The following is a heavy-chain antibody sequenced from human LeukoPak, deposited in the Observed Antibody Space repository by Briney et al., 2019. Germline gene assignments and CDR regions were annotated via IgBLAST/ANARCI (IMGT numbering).Heavy chain of an antibody. CDR3: ARASWRGSCYG. Sequence: SETLSLTCTVSGGSISSGDYYWSWIRQPPGKGLEWIGYIYYSGSTYYNPSLKSRVTISVYTSKNQSSLKLSSVPAADTAVYYCARASWRGSCYGWGQGTLVTVSS. CDR1: GGSISSGDYY. CDR2: IYYSGST. V-gene: IGHV4-30-4*01. J-gene: IGHJ4*02. D-gene: IGHD2-15*01.